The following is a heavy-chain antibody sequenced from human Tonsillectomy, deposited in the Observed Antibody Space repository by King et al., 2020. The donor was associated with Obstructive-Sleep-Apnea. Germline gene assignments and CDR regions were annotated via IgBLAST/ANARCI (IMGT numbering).Heavy chain of an antibody. V-gene: IGHV3-30*02. CDR3: ARDRQGYQVSEY. CDR2: IRYDETYK. CDR1: GFTFSTYS. D-gene: IGHD2-2*01. J-gene: IGHJ4*02. Sequence: VQLVESGGGVVQPGGSLTLACAASGFTFSTYSMHWVRQAPGKGLEWVSFIRYDETYKYYADSVKGRFTISRDNSQNTLYLQMNNLRVEDTALYYCARDRQGYQVSEYWGQGTLVTVSS.